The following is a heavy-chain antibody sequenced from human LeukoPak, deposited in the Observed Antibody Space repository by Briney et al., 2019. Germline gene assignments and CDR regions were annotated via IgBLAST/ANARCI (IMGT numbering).Heavy chain of an antibody. V-gene: IGHV4-31*03. CDR3: ARDVGRAAAGSNGVYDY. CDR2: IHYSGTT. D-gene: IGHD6-13*01. CDR1: GGSISIGNHY. Sequence: PSETLSLTCTVSGGSISIGNHYWTWIRQHPGKGLEWIGYIHYSGTTDYNPSLKSRVTMSVDPSNNRFSLRLSSVTAADTAVYHCARDVGRAAAGSNGVYDYWGQGTLVTVSS. J-gene: IGHJ4*02.